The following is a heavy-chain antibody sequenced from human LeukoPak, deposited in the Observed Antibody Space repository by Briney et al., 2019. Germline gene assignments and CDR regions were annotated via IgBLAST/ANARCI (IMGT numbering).Heavy chain of an antibody. CDR1: GGSISSYY. CDR2: IYYSGST. J-gene: IGHJ4*02. V-gene: IGHV4-59*12. D-gene: IGHD2-21*01. Sequence: SGTLSLTCTVSGGSISSYYWSWIRQPPGKGLEWIGYIYYSGSTNYNPSLKSRVTISVDTFKNQFSLKLSSVTAADTAVYYCARGVECGGDCYFDYWGQGTLVTDSS. CDR3: ARGVECGGDCYFDY.